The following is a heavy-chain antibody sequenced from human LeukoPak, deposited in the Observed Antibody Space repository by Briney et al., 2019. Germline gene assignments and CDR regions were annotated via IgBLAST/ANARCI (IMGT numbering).Heavy chain of an antibody. J-gene: IGHJ1*01. D-gene: IGHD6-19*01. Sequence: GGSLRLSCAASGFTFSSYEINGVRQAPGKGLEWVSYISSSGSTIYYADSVKGRFTISRDNAKSSLYLQMNSLRAEDTAFYYCARGPSSGWPVRLDRRGQGTL. CDR1: GFTFSSYE. CDR2: ISSSGSTI. CDR3: ARGPSSGWPVRLDR. V-gene: IGHV3-48*03.